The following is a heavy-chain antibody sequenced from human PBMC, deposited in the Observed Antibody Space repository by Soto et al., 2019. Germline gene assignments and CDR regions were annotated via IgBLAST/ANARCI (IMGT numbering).Heavy chain of an antibody. J-gene: IGHJ5*02. CDR3: ARSLEGTTVTNWFDP. Sequence: QVQLVQSGAEVKKPGSSVKVSYKASADTFNSYSLSWLRQAPGQRLEWMGGITPVFGSADYAQTFEDRLTITADVSTSTIYMELSSLRSDDTAVYYCARSLEGTTVTNWFDPWGQGALVTVSS. CDR1: ADTFNSYS. V-gene: IGHV1-69*01. D-gene: IGHD4-17*01. CDR2: ITPVFGSA.